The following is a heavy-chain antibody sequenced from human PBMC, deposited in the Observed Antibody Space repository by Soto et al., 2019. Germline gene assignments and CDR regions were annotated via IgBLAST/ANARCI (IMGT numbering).Heavy chain of an antibody. D-gene: IGHD2-15*01. Sequence: EVQLVETGGGLIQPGGSLRLSCAASGFTVSTNYMSWVRQAPGKGLEWVSIIYSGGSIYYADSVQGRFTISRDNSKNTPYLQMNSLRAEDTAVYYCAREGGGVYCSGGSCYGRYFDYWGQGTLVTVSA. CDR3: AREGGGVYCSGGSCYGRYFDY. J-gene: IGHJ4*02. CDR1: GFTVSTNY. CDR2: IYSGGSI. V-gene: IGHV3-53*02.